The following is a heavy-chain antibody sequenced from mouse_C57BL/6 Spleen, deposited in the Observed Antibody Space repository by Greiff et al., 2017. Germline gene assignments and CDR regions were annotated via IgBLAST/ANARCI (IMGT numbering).Heavy chain of an antibody. Sequence: VQLQQPGAELLTPGASVQLSCKASGYTFTSYWMHWVKQRPGQGLEWIGLIHPNSGSTNYNEKFKSKATLTVVKSSRTAYMHLSSLTSEDSAVYYCAPSPTLHRYFDVWGTGTTVTVSS. CDR3: APSPTLHRYFDV. V-gene: IGHV1-64*01. J-gene: IGHJ1*03. CDR1: GYTFTSYW. D-gene: IGHD6-1*01. CDR2: IHPNSGST.